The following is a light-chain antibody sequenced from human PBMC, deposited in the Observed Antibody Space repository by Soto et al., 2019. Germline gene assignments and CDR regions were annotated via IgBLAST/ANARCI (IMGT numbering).Light chain of an antibody. CDR2: RTN. J-gene: IGLJ3*02. CDR3: VLYMGRGIWV. CDR1: SGSVSTNNY. Sequence: QTVVTQEPSFSVSPGVTVTLTCALSSGSVSTNNYPSWCQQTPGQAPRTLIFRTNTRSSGVPDRFSGSILGNKAALTITGAQADDESDYYCVLYMGRGIWVFGGGTKVTVL. V-gene: IGLV8-61*01.